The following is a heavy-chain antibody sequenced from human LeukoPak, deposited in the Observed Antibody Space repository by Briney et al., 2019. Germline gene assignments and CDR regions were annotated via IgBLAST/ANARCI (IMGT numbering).Heavy chain of an antibody. CDR2: INPNSGDT. CDR3: ARAGYFGY. V-gene: IGHV1-2*02. Sequence: ASVKVSCKASGYTFTGYNLYWVRQAPGQGLEWMGSINPNSGDTNYAQHFQGRVTMTRDTSISTAYMELRSLTSDDTAVYYCARAGYFGYWGQGTLVTVSS. CDR1: GYTFTGYN. J-gene: IGHJ4*02.